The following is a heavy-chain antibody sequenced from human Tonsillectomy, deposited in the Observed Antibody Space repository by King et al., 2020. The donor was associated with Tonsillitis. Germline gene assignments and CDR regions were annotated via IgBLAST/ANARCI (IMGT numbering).Heavy chain of an antibody. CDR2: IIPILGIA. D-gene: IGHD3-22*01. CDR1: GGTFSSYA. CDR3: ARRTDYYDSSGQGAFDI. J-gene: IGHJ3*02. V-gene: IGHV1-69*04. Sequence: VQLVQSGAEVKKPGSSVKVSCKASGGTFSSYAISWVRQAPGQGLEWMGRIIPILGIANYAQKFQGRVTITADKSTSTAYMELSSLRSEDTAVYYCARRTDYYDSSGQGAFDIWGQGTMVTVSS.